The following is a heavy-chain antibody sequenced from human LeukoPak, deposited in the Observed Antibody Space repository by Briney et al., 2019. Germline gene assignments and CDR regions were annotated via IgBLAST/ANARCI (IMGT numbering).Heavy chain of an antibody. CDR1: GFTFSSFA. V-gene: IGHV3-23*01. CDR2: ISGGGGTT. J-gene: IGHJ3*01. Sequence: GGSLRFSCAASGFTFSSFAMTWVRQTPEKGLEWVSIISGGGGTTYYADSVEGRFTISRDNTKSTLYLQMNSLRAEDSAVYYCAKKVFSYGVLHDAFNVGGEGTMVTVSS. CDR3: AKKVFSYGVLHDAFNV. D-gene: IGHD4-17*01.